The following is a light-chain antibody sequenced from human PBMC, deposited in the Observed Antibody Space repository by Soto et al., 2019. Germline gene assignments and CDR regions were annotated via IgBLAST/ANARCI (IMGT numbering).Light chain of an antibody. CDR2: EVT. CDR3: SSYAASNNFYFV. J-gene: IGLJ3*02. Sequence: QSALTQPPSASGSPGQSVTISCTGTSSDGGGYNYVSWYQQYPGRAPKLMIYEVTKRPSGVPDRFSGSKSSNTASLTVSGLQAEDEADYYCSSYAASNNFYFVFGGGTKLTVL. CDR1: SSDGGGYNY. V-gene: IGLV2-8*01.